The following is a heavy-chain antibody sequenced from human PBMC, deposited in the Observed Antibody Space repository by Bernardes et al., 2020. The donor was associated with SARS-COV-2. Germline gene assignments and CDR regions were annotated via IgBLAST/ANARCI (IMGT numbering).Heavy chain of an antibody. V-gene: IGHV3-43*01. CDR2: VSWDGSTT. CDR3: ATERQSLTVFGVGHDAFEF. D-gene: IGHD3-3*01. J-gene: IGHJ3*01. CDR1: GFTFEDYT. Sequence: GGSLRLSCAASGFTFEDYTMHWVRQVPGKGLEWVSLVSWDGSTTNYADSVKGRFIISRDSSRNTVHLQMDSLRKEDTALYYCATERQSLTVFGVGHDAFEFWGQGKMVTVSS.